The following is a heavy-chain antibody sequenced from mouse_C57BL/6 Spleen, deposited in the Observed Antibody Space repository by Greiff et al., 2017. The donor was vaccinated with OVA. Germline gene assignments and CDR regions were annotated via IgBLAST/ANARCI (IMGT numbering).Heavy chain of an antibody. V-gene: IGHV1-50*01. CDR1: GYTFTSYW. Sequence: VQLQQPGAELVKPGASVKLSCKASGYTFTSYWMQWVKQRPGQGLEWIGEIDPSDSYTNYNQKFKGKATLTVDTSSSTAYMQLSSLTSEDSAVYYCARARITTVVATDYAMDYWGQGTSVTVSS. D-gene: IGHD1-1*01. J-gene: IGHJ4*01. CDR3: ARARITTVVATDYAMDY. CDR2: IDPSDSYT.